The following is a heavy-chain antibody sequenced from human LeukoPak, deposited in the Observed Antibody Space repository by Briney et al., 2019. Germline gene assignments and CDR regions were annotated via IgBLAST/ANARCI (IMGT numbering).Heavy chain of an antibody. D-gene: IGHD7-27*01. CDR2: IGGSGGTTT. CDR3: ARDADWGRYDC. V-gene: IGHV3-23*01. Sequence: GGSLRLSCAASGFTFSSYSMNWVRQAPGKGLEWVSGIGGSGGTTTYYADSVKGRFAISRDNSKNTLYLQMNSLRADDTAVFYCARDADWGRYDCWGQGTLVTVSS. CDR1: GFTFSSYS. J-gene: IGHJ4*02.